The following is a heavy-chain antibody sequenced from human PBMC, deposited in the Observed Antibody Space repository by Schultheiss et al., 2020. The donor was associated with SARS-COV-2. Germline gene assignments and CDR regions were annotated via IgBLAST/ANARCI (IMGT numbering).Heavy chain of an antibody. Sequence: SETLSLTCTVSGGSFSSGGYYWSWIRQHPGKGLEWIGYIYYSGSTNYNPSLKSRVTISVDTSKNQFSLKLSSVTAADTAVYYCARHVSSPIWGGGDYYYYGMDVWGQGTTVTVSS. D-gene: IGHD3-16*01. CDR2: IYYSGST. CDR3: ARHVSSPIWGGGDYYYYGMDV. CDR1: GGSFSSGGYY. J-gene: IGHJ6*02. V-gene: IGHV4-61*08.